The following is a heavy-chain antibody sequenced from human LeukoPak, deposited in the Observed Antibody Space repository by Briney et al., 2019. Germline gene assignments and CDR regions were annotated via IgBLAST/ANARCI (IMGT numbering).Heavy chain of an antibody. J-gene: IGHJ6*02. V-gene: IGHV3-30*18. CDR3: AKDRGDGYYYYGMDV. CDR1: GLIFSSYG. Sequence: GGSLRLPCAASGLIFSSYGMHWVRQAPGKGLEWVAVISYDGSNKYYGDSVKGRFTISRDNSKNTLYLQVNSLRAEDTAVYYCAKDRGDGYYYYGMDVWGQGTTVTVSS. CDR2: ISYDGSNK. D-gene: IGHD5-24*01.